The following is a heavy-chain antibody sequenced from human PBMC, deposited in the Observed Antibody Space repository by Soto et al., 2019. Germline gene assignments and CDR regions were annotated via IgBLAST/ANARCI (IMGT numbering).Heavy chain of an antibody. Sequence: PSETLSLTCAVYGGSFSGYYWSWIRQPPGKGLEWIGEINHSGSTNYNPSLKSRVTISVDTSKNQFSLKLNSVTAADTAVYYCARASMTTVTTDYWGQGTLVTVSS. V-gene: IGHV4-34*01. J-gene: IGHJ4*02. CDR1: GGSFSGYY. CDR2: INHSGST. CDR3: ARASMTTVTTDY. D-gene: IGHD4-4*01.